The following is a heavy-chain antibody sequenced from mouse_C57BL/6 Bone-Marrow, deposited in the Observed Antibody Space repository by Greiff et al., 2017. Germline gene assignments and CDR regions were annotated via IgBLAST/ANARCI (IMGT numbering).Heavy chain of an antibody. J-gene: IGHJ3*01. CDR1: GFTFSSYA. CDR2: ISSGGDYI. V-gene: IGHV5-9-1*02. Sequence: DVMLVESGEGLVKPGGSLKLSCAASGFTFSSYAMSWVRQTPEKRLEWVAYISSGGDYIYYADTVKGRFTISRDNARNTLYLQMCSLKSEDTAVXYCTREDWDRFFFAYWGQGTLVTVSS. D-gene: IGHD4-1*01. CDR3: TREDWDRFFFAY.